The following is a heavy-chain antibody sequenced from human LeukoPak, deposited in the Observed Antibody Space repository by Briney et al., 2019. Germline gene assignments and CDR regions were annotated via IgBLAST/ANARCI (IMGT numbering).Heavy chain of an antibody. Sequence: SETLSLTCAVYGGSFSGYYWSWIRQPPGKGLEWIGEINHSGSTNYNPSLKSRVTISVDTSKNQFSLKLSSVTAADTAVYYCARVDHPYCSGGSCYWGVFDYWGQGTLVTVSS. V-gene: IGHV4-34*01. CDR3: ARVDHPYCSGGSCYWGVFDY. D-gene: IGHD2-15*01. CDR1: GGSFSGYY. J-gene: IGHJ4*02. CDR2: INHSGST.